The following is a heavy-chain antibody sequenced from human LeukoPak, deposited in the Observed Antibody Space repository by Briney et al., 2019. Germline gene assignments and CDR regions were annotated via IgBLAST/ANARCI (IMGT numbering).Heavy chain of an antibody. CDR2: INAGNGNT. CDR3: ARGQYDYVWGSYRYGLFDC. J-gene: IGHJ4*02. CDR1: GYTFTSYA. D-gene: IGHD3-16*02. Sequence: ASVKVSCKASGYTFTSYAMHWVRQAPAQRLEWMGWINAGNGNTKYSQKFQGRVTITRDTSASTAYMELSSLRSEDTAVYYCARGQYDYVWGSYRYGLFDCWGQGTLVTVSS. V-gene: IGHV1-3*01.